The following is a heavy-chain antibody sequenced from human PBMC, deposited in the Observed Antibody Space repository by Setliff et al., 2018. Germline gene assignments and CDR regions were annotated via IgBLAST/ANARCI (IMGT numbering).Heavy chain of an antibody. Sequence: SVKVSCKASGGTFRSYGISWVRQAPGQGLEWMGGTIPSFGSTNYAQKFQDRVTIITDESTSTAYMELSSLRTEDTDVYYCAREGVDTRSSTDYRYYMDVWGKGTTVTVSS. CDR1: GGTFRSYG. CDR3: AREGVDTRSSTDYRYYMDV. V-gene: IGHV1-69*05. J-gene: IGHJ6*03. D-gene: IGHD5-18*01. CDR2: TIPSFGST.